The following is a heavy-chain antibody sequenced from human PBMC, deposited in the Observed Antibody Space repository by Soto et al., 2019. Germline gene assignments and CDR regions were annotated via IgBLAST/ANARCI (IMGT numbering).Heavy chain of an antibody. J-gene: IGHJ4*02. D-gene: IGHD3-22*01. CDR1: GFTFNDYA. Sequence: GGSLRLSCATSGFTFNDYAMYWVRQAPGQGLEWVAMISSDGHHQFYVDNLRGRFTVSRDNSKNTLFLQMNSLRPEDMAVYYCSRGTYYPQSSGLHADYWGPGTVVTVS. CDR2: ISSDGHHQ. V-gene: IGHV3-30*03. CDR3: SRGTYYPQSSGLHADY.